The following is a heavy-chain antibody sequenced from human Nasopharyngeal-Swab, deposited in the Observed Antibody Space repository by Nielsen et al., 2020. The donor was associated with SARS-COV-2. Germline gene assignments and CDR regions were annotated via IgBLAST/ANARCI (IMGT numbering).Heavy chain of an antibody. CDR1: GFTFSSYA. CDR3: AKDQGSYYDY. Sequence: GEALKISCAASGFTFSSYAMSWARQAPGKGLEWVSVIYSGGSSTYYADSVKGRFSMSRDNSKNTLYLQMNSLRAEDTAVYYCAKDQGSYYDYWGQGTLVTVSS. V-gene: IGHV3-23*03. CDR2: IYSGGSST. D-gene: IGHD1-26*01. J-gene: IGHJ4*02.